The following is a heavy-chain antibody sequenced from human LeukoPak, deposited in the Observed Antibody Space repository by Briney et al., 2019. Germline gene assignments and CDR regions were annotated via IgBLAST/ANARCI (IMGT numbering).Heavy chain of an antibody. CDR2: IIPIFGTA. CDR1: GGTFSSYA. D-gene: IGHD3-3*01. J-gene: IGHJ4*02. CDR3: ARDDYDFWSGYYPPGY. Sequence: SVTVSCKASGGTFSSYAISWVRQAPGQGLEWMGRIIPIFGTANYAQKFQGRVTITADKSTSTAYMELSSLRSEDTAVYYCARDDYDFWSGYYPPGYWGQGTLVTVSS. V-gene: IGHV1-69*06.